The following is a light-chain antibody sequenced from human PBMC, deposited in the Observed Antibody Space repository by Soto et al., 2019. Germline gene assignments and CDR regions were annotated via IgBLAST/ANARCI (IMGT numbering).Light chain of an antibody. J-gene: IGKJ4*01. Sequence: IQMTQSTSSLSASVGARGNITCQASQDIRNYLNWYQQRPGKAPKFLIYAASNLQSGVPSRFSGSGFGTDFTLTISSLQPEDFATYYCQQSHSTPLTFGGGTKVDIK. CDR1: QDIRNY. CDR2: AAS. V-gene: IGKV1-39*01. CDR3: QQSHSTPLT.